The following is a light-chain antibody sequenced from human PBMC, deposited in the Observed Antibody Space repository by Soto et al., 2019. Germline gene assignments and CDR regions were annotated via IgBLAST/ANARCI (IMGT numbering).Light chain of an antibody. CDR1: SSDVGGSNY. CDR3: SSYTSSSTYV. J-gene: IGLJ1*01. CDR2: DVS. V-gene: IGLV2-14*01. Sequence: SALNQPASGSRSPGQAITISCTGTSSDVGGSNYVSWYQQHPGKAPKLIISDVSYRPSGVSNRFSGSKSGNTASLTISGLQVEDEADYYCSSYTSSSTYVFGTGTKVTVL.